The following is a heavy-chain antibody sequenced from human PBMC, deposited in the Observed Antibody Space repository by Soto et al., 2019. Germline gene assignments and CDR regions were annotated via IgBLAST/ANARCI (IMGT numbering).Heavy chain of an antibody. J-gene: IGHJ4*02. CDR3: ARGGTVVINFDY. CDR2: IIPIFGTA. Sequence: QVQLVQSGAEVKKPGSSVKVSCKASGGTFSSYAISWVRQAPGQGLEWMGGIIPIFGTANYAQKFQGRVTSTADESKSTDDMELRSLRSEDTDVYYCARGGTVVINFDYWGQGTLVTVSS. V-gene: IGHV1-69*12. CDR1: GGTFSSYA. D-gene: IGHD2-15*01.